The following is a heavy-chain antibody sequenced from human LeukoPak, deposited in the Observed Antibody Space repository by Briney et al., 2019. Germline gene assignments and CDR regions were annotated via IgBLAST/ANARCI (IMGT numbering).Heavy chain of an antibody. D-gene: IGHD2-15*01. J-gene: IGHJ4*02. Sequence: GGSLRLSCAASGFTFSSYAMHWVRQAPGKGLEWVAVISYDGSNKYYADSVKGRFTISRDNAKNSLYLQMNSLRAEDTAVYYCARDSLLLIKQKPFDYWGQGTLVTVSS. V-gene: IGHV3-30-3*01. CDR3: ARDSLLLIKQKPFDY. CDR2: ISYDGSNK. CDR1: GFTFSSYA.